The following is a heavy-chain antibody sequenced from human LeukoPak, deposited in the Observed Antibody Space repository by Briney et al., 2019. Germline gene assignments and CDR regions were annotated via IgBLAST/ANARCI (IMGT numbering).Heavy chain of an antibody. CDR2: IHHRGST. CDR1: GYSISSGYY. J-gene: IGHJ4*02. V-gene: IGHV4-38-2*02. Sequence: SETLSLTCTVSGYSISSGYYWGWIRQPPGKGLEWIGSIHHRGSTYYNPSLKSRVTISVDTSKNQFSLKLSSVTAADTAVYYCARVRGDLLELWFGELLDPTQYYFDYWGQGTLVTVSS. D-gene: IGHD3-10*01. CDR3: ARVRGDLLELWFGELLDPTQYYFDY.